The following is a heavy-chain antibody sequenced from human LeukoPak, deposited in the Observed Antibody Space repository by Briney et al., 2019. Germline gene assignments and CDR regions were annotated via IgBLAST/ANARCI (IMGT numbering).Heavy chain of an antibody. J-gene: IGHJ4*02. CDR1: GGSISSGSYY. D-gene: IGHD5-12*01. CDR2: IYTSGST. CDR3: ASSQKWLDLFDY. Sequence: PSETLSLTCTVSGGSISSGSYYWSWIRQPAGKGLEWIGRIYTSGSTNYNPSLKSRVTISVDTSKNQFSLKLSSVTAADTAVYCWASSQKWLDLFDYWGQGSLVTVSS. V-gene: IGHV4-61*02.